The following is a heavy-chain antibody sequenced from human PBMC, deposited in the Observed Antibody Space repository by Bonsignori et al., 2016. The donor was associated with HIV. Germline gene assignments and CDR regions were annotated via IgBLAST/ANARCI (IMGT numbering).Heavy chain of an antibody. V-gene: IGHV1-18*01. CDR3: TRGGSGSYYFASNYYFDY. CDR2: ISGYNGNT. J-gene: IGHJ4*02. D-gene: IGHD3-10*01. Sequence: WVRQAPGQGLEWMGWISGYNGNTEYAQKVQDRVTLTTDTSTNTAYMELRSLRSDDTAVYYCTRGGSGSYYFASNYYFDYWGQGTLVTVSS.